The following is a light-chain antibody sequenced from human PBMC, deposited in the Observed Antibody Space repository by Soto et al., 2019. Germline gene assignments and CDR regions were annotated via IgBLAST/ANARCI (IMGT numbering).Light chain of an antibody. V-gene: IGLV2-8*01. CDR3: NSYVDGDNWV. J-gene: IGLJ3*02. CDR2: EVS. CDR1: SSDVGGYDF. Sequence: QSALTQPPSASGSPGQSVTISCTGTSSDVGGYDFVSWYQHHPGNAPKLMIYEVSKRPSGVPDRFSGSKSGNTDSLTVSGLQAEDEADYYCNSYVDGDNWVFSGGTKLTVL.